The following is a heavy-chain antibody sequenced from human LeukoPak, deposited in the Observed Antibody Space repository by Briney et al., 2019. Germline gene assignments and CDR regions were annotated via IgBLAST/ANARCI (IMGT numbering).Heavy chain of an antibody. J-gene: IGHJ4*02. D-gene: IGHD4-17*01. CDR1: GGSISSYY. CDR2: IYYSGST. Sequence: SETLSLTCTVSGGSISSYYWSWIRQPPGKGLEWIGYIYYSGSTNYNPSLKSRVTISVDTSKNQFSLKLSSETAADTAVYYCARDDYGDYFDYWGQGTLVTVSS. CDR3: ARDDYGDYFDY. V-gene: IGHV4-59*01.